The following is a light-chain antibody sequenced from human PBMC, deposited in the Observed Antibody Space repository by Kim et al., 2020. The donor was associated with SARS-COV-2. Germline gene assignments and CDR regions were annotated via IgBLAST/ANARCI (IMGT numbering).Light chain of an antibody. Sequence: QSVLTQPPSASGTPGQRVTISCSGTSSNIGRNTINWYQQHPGTAPKLFIYSDDQRPLGVPDRFSGSKSGTSASLAISGLQSEDEADYYCAAWDDSLFGWVFGGGTQLTVL. CDR1: SSNIGRNT. V-gene: IGLV1-44*01. CDR2: SDD. CDR3: AAWDDSLFGWV. J-gene: IGLJ3*02.